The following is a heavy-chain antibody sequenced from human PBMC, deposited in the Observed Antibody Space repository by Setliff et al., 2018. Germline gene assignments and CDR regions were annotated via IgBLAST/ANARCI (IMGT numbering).Heavy chain of an antibody. CDR3: ARDSNSGYDWHYFDY. CDR1: GFTFSDYY. Sequence: SLKISCAASGFTFSDYYMSWIRQAPGKGLEWVSYISSSGSTIYYADSVKGRFTISRDNAKNSLYLQMNSLGAEDTAVYYCARDSNSGYDWHYFDYWGQGTLVTVSS. D-gene: IGHD5-12*01. CDR2: ISSSGSTI. V-gene: IGHV3-11*04. J-gene: IGHJ4*02.